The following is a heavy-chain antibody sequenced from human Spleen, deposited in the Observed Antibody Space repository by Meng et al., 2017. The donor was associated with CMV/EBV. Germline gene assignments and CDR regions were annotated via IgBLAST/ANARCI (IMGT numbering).Heavy chain of an antibody. J-gene: IGHJ4*02. CDR2: INHSGST. V-gene: IGHV4-39*07. CDR1: GGSISSSSYY. D-gene: IGHD2-2*02. CDR3: ARGPGVVVPAAIRHFDY. Sequence: ESLKISCTVSGGSISSSSYYWGWIRQPSGKGLEWIGEINHSGSTNYNPSLKSRVTISVDTSKNQFSLKLSSVTAADTAVYYCARGPGVVVPAAIRHFDYWGQGTLVTVSS.